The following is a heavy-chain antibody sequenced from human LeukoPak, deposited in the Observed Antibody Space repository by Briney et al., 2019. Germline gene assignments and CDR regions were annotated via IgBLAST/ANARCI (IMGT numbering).Heavy chain of an antibody. V-gene: IGHV3-11*04. J-gene: IGHJ3*02. Sequence: GGSLRLSCAASGFIFSDYYMSWIRQAPGKGLEWVSDISSSGSYIYYADSVKGRFTISRDNARNSLYLQMNSLRVEDTAVYYCARPNASGNYRAFDIWGQGIMVTVSS. CDR3: ARPNASGNYRAFDI. D-gene: IGHD3-10*01. CDR2: ISSSGSYI. CDR1: GFIFSDYY.